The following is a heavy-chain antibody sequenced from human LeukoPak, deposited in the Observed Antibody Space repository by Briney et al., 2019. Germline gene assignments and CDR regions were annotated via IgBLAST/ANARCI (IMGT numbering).Heavy chain of an antibody. Sequence: HPGPCPRPSRVASGPTVSSYGVHWARQPTGKGLEWVSGIGTAGDTYYTDSVKCRFIISRENAKNSLYLQMNRLTAGDTAVYYCARSVICSGGTCYPRPVDYWGQGTLVTVSS. D-gene: IGHD2-15*01. V-gene: IGHV3-13*04. CDR1: GPTVSSYG. CDR3: ARSVICSGGTCYPRPVDY. CDR2: IGTAGDT. J-gene: IGHJ4*02.